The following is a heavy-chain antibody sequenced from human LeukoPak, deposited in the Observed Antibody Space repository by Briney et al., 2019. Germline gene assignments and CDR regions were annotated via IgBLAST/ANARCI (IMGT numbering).Heavy chain of an antibody. Sequence: SVKVSCKASGYTFTSYGISWVRQAPGQGLEWMGGIIPIFGTANYAQKFQGRVTITADKSTSTAYMELSSLRSEDTAVYYCASMTTVTTKGKGYYYYGMDVWGKGTTVTVSS. CDR2: IIPIFGTA. CDR1: GYTFTSYG. CDR3: ASMTTVTTKGKGYYYYGMDV. V-gene: IGHV1-69*06. D-gene: IGHD4-11*01. J-gene: IGHJ6*04.